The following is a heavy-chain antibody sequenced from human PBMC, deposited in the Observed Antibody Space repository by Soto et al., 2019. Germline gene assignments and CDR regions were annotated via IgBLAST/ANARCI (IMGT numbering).Heavy chain of an antibody. D-gene: IGHD6-6*01. Sequence: GGSLRLSCAASGFSFSSYGMHWVRQTPGKGLEWVAGISYDGSNKYYVDSMKGRLTISRDNSKNTLDLQMNSLRAADTAVYYCAREGSYRPYYYYGMDVWGQGTTVTVSS. V-gene: IGHV3-30*03. CDR1: GFSFSSYG. J-gene: IGHJ6*02. CDR3: AREGSYRPYYYYGMDV. CDR2: ISYDGSNK.